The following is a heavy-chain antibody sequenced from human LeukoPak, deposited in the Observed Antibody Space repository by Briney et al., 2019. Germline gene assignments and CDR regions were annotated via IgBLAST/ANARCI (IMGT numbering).Heavy chain of an antibody. J-gene: IGHJ4*02. D-gene: IGHD1-26*01. CDR2: IWYDGSNK. CDR1: GFTFSSHG. Sequence: GVSLRLSCAASGFTFSSHGMHWVREAPGKGLEWVAVIWYDGSNKYYADSVKGRFTISRDNSKNTLYLQMNSLRAEDTAVYYCARDRGELLADYWGQGTLVTVSS. CDR3: ARDRGELLADY. V-gene: IGHV3-33*01.